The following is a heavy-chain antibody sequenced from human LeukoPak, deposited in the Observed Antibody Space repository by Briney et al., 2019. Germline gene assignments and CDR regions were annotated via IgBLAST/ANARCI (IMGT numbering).Heavy chain of an antibody. CDR2: ISSDGSST. Sequence: GGSLTLPCAASGFTFRNHWMHWVRQTPGKGLVWVSRISSDGSSTTYADSVKGRFTISKDNAKNTLYLQMNNLRAEDTAMYYCARDQRVTGRPDIEYWGKGTMVIVSS. J-gene: IGHJ4*01. D-gene: IGHD6-6*01. CDR1: GFTFRNHW. V-gene: IGHV3-74*03. CDR3: ARDQRVTGRPDIEY.